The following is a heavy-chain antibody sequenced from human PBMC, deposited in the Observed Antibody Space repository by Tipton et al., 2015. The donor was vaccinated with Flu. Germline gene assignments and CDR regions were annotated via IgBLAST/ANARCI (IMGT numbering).Heavy chain of an antibody. V-gene: IGHV4-38-2*01. Sequence: TLSLTCAVSGYSISSGYYWGWIRQPPGRGLEWIGTFGTMSHSGRTYYNPSLKNRVTISVDTSKNQFSLRLTSVTAADTAVYYCARGRDYGDYFDYWGQGTLVTVSS. D-gene: IGHD4-17*01. CDR2: FGTMSHSGRT. J-gene: IGHJ4*02. CDR3: ARGRDYGDYFDY. CDR1: GYSISSGYY.